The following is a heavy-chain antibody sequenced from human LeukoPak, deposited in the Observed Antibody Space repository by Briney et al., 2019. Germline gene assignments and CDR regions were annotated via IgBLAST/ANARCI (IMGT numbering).Heavy chain of an antibody. V-gene: IGHV3-30*04. J-gene: IGHJ4*02. CDR3: ASPAGPHSSGYRSYYFDY. Sequence: GGSLRLSCAASGFTFSSYAMHWVRQAPGKGLEWVAVISYDGSNKYYADSVKGRFTISRDNSKNTLYLQMNNLRAEDTAVYYCASPAGPHSSGYRSYYFDYWGQGTLVTVSS. CDR1: GFTFSSYA. D-gene: IGHD3-22*01. CDR2: ISYDGSNK.